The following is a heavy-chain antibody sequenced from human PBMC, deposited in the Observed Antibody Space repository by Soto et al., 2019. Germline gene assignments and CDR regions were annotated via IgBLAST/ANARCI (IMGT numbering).Heavy chain of an antibody. J-gene: IGHJ4*02. CDR2: IIPIFGTA. CDR3: ARPYYYDSSGYLPLDD. V-gene: IGHV1-69*13. D-gene: IGHD3-22*01. CDR1: GGTFSSYA. Sequence: SVKVSCKASGGTFSSYAISWVRQSPGQGLEWMGGIIPIFGTANYAQKFQGRVTITADESTSTAYMELSSLRSEDTAEYYWARPYYYDSSGYLPLDDWGQVTLVTVTS.